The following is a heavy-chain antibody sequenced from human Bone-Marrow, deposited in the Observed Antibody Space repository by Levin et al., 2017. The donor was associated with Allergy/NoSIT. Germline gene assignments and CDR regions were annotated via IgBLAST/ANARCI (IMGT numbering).Heavy chain of an antibody. J-gene: IGHJ6*03. D-gene: IGHD4-11*01. Sequence: GGSLRLSCAASGFTFSSYWMHWVRQAPGKGLVWVSRINSDGSSTSYADSVKGRFTISRDNAKNTLYLQMNSLRAEDTAVYYCARVSGTVTTYDYYYYYYMDVWGKGTTVTVSS. CDR2: INSDGSST. V-gene: IGHV3-74*01. CDR1: GFTFSSYW. CDR3: ARVSGTVTTYDYYYYYYMDV.